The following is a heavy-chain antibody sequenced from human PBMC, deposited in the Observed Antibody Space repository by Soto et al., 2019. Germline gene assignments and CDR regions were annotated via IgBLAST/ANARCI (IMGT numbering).Heavy chain of an antibody. V-gene: IGHV4-59*01. Sequence: SETLSLTCTVSGGSISSYYWSWIRQPPGKGLEWIGYIYYTWNPKYNPSLKSRVTISIDTSKNQFYLRLTSVTAADTAVYYCARDQPRYSDGSYSDPWGQGTLVTVSS. CDR2: IYYTWNP. CDR3: ARDQPRYSDGSYSDP. D-gene: IGHD5-18*01. CDR1: GGSISSYY. J-gene: IGHJ5*02.